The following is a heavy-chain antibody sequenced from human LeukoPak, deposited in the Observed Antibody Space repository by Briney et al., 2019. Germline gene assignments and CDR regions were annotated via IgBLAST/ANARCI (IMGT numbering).Heavy chain of an antibody. V-gene: IGHV2-70*11. Sequence: SGPTLVKPTQTLTLTCTFSGFSLSTSGMCVTWIRQPPGKALEWLARIDWDDDKYYSTSLKTRLTISKDTSKNQVVLTMTNMDPVDTATYYCARIISGSGDYYGMDVWGQGTTVTVSS. D-gene: IGHD6-19*01. CDR2: IDWDDDK. J-gene: IGHJ6*02. CDR1: GFSLSTSGMC. CDR3: ARIISGSGDYYGMDV.